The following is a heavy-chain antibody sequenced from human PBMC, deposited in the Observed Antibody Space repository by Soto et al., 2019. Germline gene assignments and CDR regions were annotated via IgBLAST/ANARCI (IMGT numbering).Heavy chain of an antibody. CDR3: AKEAGGNSDDRTS. D-gene: IGHD2-21*02. Sequence: EVQLLESGGGLVQPGGSLRLSCAASGFTFSSYAMSWVRQAPGKGLEWVSAISGSGGSTYYADSVKGRFTISRDNSKNTLDLQMNSLRDEDTAVSYCAKEAGGNSDDRTSWGQETLFTVSS. CDR1: GFTFSSYA. J-gene: IGHJ5*02. V-gene: IGHV3-23*01. CDR2: ISGSGGST.